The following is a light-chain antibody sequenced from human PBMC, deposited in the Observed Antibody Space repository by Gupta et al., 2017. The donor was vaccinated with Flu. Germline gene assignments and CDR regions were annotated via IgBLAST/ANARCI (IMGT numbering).Light chain of an antibody. CDR1: SGSIATTY. Sequence: NFMLTQPHSVSESPGKTVTISCTRTSGSIATTYVQWYQQRPGSSPTTVSDEDNRRLSGVPDRFSGSIDSASNYASPQISGLKTEDEADDYCQYSDSINRDWVFGGGTKLTVL. V-gene: IGLV6-57*01. J-gene: IGLJ3*02. CDR2: EDN. CDR3: QYSDSINRDWV.